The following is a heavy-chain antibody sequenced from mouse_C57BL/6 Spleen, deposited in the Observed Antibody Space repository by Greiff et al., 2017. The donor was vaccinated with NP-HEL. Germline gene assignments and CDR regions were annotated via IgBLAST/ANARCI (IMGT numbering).Heavy chain of an antibody. V-gene: IGHV1-26*01. CDR2: INPNNGGT. J-gene: IGHJ4*01. Sequence: VQLQQSGPELVKPGASVKISCKASGYTFTDYYMNWVKQSHGKSLEWIGDINPNNGGTSYNQKFKGKATLTVDKSSSTAYMELRSLTSEDSAVYYCARYHYGSPYYYAMDYWGQGTSVTVSS. D-gene: IGHD1-1*01. CDR1: GYTFTDYY. CDR3: ARYHYGSPYYYAMDY.